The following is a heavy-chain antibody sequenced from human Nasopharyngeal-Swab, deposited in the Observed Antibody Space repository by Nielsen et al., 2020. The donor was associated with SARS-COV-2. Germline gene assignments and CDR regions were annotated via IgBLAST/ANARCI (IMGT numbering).Heavy chain of an antibody. CDR1: GFTFSSYA. CDR3: ARSHYQERRVVVPAATTFYYYYGMDV. Sequence: GESLKISCAASGFTFSSYAMHWVRQAPGKGLEWVAVISYDGSNKYYADSVKGRFTISRDNSKNTLYLQMNSLRAEDTAVYYCARSHYQERRVVVPAATTFYYYYGMDVWGQGTTVTVSS. CDR2: ISYDGSNK. V-gene: IGHV3-30*04. J-gene: IGHJ6*02. D-gene: IGHD2-2*01.